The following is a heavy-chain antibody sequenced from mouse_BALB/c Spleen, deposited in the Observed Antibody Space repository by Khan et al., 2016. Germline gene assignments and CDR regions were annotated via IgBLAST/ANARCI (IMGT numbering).Heavy chain of an antibody. V-gene: IGHV1S56*01. J-gene: IGHJ4*01. CDR2: IYPGNVNP. CDR3: ARARGDYRGFYAMDY. Sequence: QVQLQQSGPELVKPGASVRISCKASGYTFSTYYMHWVKQRPGQGLEWIGWIYPGNVNPKYNEKFKGKATLTADKSSNTAYMQLSSLTSDDSAVFFCARARGDYRGFYAMDYWGQGTSVTVSS. CDR1: GYTFSTYY. D-gene: IGHD2-14*01.